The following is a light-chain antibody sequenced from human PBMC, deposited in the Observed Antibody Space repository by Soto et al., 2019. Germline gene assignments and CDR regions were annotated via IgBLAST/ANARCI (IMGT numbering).Light chain of an antibody. J-gene: IGLJ3*02. V-gene: IGLV2-18*02. Sequence: QSALTQPPSVSGSPGQSVTISCTGSSSDVGGYNSVCWYQQSPGTAPKLIIYEVTKRAAGVPDRFSGSRSGNTASLTISGLQAGDEADFYCSSYRRGSTVVFGGGTKLTVL. CDR1: SSDVGGYNS. CDR2: EVT. CDR3: SSYRRGSTVV.